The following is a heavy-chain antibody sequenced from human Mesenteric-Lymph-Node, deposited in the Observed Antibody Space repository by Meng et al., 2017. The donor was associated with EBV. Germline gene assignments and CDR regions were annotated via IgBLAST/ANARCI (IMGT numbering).Heavy chain of an antibody. Sequence: VELVVFGSVGKKPGAPGKVFCKGSGYTCTRYEFNWVRQATGQGLEWMGWMNPNSSNTGYAQRFQGRVTMTRNTSISTAYMELGSLRSEDTAVYYCARGPAYSSSWNNWFDPWGQGTLVTVSS. CDR2: MNPNSSNT. J-gene: IGHJ5*02. D-gene: IGHD6-13*01. V-gene: IGHV1-8*01. CDR1: GYTCTRYE. CDR3: ARGPAYSSSWNNWFDP.